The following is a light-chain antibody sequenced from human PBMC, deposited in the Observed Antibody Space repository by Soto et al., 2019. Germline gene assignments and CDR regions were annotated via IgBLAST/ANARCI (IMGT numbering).Light chain of an antibody. J-gene: IGLJ2*01. CDR2: EVS. V-gene: IGLV2-8*01. CDR1: SSDVGGYNY. CDR3: SSYAGSNNFL. Sequence: QSVLTQPPSASGSPGQSVTISCTGTSSDVGGYNYVSWYQQHPGKAPKLMIYEVSKRPSGVPDRFSGSKSGNTASLTVSGLQAEDEADYYFSSYAGSNNFLFGGGTKLTVL.